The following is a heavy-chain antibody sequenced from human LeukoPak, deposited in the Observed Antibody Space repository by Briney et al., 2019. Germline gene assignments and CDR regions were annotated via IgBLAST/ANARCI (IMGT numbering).Heavy chain of an antibody. CDR3: ARDRGYSYGLDY. Sequence: WASVKVSCKASGYTFTGYYMHWVRQAPGQGLEWMGWINPNSGGTNYAQKFQGRVTMTRDTSISTAYMELSRLRSDDTAVYYCARDRGYSYGLDYWGQGTLVTVSS. CDR2: INPNSGGT. J-gene: IGHJ4*02. V-gene: IGHV1-2*02. CDR1: GYTFTGYY. D-gene: IGHD5-18*01.